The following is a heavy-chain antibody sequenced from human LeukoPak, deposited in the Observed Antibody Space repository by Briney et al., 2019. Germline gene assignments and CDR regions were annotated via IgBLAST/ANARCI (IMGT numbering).Heavy chain of an antibody. V-gene: IGHV1-3*01. J-gene: IGHJ5*02. Sequence: GASVKVSCKASGYTFTSYAMHWVRQAPGQRLEWMGWINAGNGNTKYSQKFQGRVTITRDTSASTAYMELSSLRSEDTAVYSCARGFSYGSSGPAPNNWFDPWGQGTLVTVSS. D-gene: IGHD5-18*01. CDR1: GYTFTSYA. CDR3: ARGFSYGSSGPAPNNWFDP. CDR2: INAGNGNT.